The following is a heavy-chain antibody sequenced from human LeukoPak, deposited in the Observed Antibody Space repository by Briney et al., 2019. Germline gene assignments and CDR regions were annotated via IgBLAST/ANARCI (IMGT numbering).Heavy chain of an antibody. CDR1: GGTFSSYA. V-gene: IGHV1-8*02. CDR3: ARLVRGVISPNDGFDI. D-gene: IGHD3-10*01. J-gene: IGHJ3*02. CDR2: MNPNSGNT. Sequence: ASVKVSCKASGGTFSSYAISWVRQATGQGLEWMGWMNPNSGNTGYAQKFQGRVTMTRNTSISTAYMELSSLRSEDTAVHYCARLVRGVISPNDGFDIWGQGTMVTVSS.